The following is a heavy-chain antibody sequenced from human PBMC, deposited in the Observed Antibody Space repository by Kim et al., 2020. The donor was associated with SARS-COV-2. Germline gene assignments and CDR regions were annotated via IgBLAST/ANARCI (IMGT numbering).Heavy chain of an antibody. V-gene: IGHV4-39*01. CDR1: GGSFSSSSYY. CDR3: ARFHSGSSDF. CDR2: VYFSGSA. Sequence: SETLSLTCTVSGGSFSSSSYYWGWIRQPPGKGLEWIGSVYFSGSAHYNPSLKSRLTISVDTSNSQFSLKLNSVTAADTAVYYCARFHSGSSDFWGQGTLGTVSS. D-gene: IGHD1-26*01. J-gene: IGHJ4*02.